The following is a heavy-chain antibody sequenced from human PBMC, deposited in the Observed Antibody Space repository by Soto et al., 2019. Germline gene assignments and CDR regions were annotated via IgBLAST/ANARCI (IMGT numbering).Heavy chain of an antibody. V-gene: IGHV3-23*01. CDR3: AKGVYGDYVSFFDY. J-gene: IGHJ4*02. Sequence: PGGSLRLSCAASGFTSCSYAMSWVRQAPGKGLEWVSAISGSGGSTYYADSVKGRFTISRDNSKNTLYLQMNSLRAEDTAVYYCAKGVYGDYVSFFDYWGQGTLVTVSS. D-gene: IGHD4-17*01. CDR1: GFTSCSYA. CDR2: ISGSGGST.